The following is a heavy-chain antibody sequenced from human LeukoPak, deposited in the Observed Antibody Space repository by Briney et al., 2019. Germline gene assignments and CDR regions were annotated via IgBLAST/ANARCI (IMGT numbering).Heavy chain of an antibody. D-gene: IGHD3-16*01. CDR1: GYTFTMFY. J-gene: IGHJ6*03. CDR2: INPSDGAT. CDR3: AREQRGELSGSLGGLFASYYTYYYMDV. V-gene: IGHV1-46*01. Sequence: ASVKVSCKASGYTFTMFYIHWVQQAPGQGLEWMGMINPSDGATTYAQKFQGRLTMTRDMSTTTVYMDLRTLRSEYTAVYVCAREQRGELSGSLGGLFASYYTYYYMDVWGRGTTVTVSS.